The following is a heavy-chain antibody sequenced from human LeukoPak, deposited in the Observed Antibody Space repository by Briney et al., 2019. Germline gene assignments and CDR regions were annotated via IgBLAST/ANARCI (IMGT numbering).Heavy chain of an antibody. Sequence: SETLSLTCTVSGGSISSYYWSWIRQPPGKGLEWIGYIYYSGSTNYNPSLRSRVTISVDTSKNQFSLKLSSVTAADTAVYYCARGCSGGSCYGSYDYWGQGTLVTVSS. V-gene: IGHV4-59*01. CDR2: IYYSGST. D-gene: IGHD2-15*01. J-gene: IGHJ4*02. CDR3: ARGCSGGSCYGSYDY. CDR1: GGSISSYY.